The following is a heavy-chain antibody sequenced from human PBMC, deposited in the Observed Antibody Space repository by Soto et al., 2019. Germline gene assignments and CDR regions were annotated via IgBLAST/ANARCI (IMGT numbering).Heavy chain of an antibody. CDR1: RYSFTSYW. J-gene: IGHJ6*02. CDR3: ARWVANDYYYYGMDV. CDR2: IDPSDSYT. D-gene: IGHD2-21*01. Sequence: PGESLKISCKGSRYSFTSYWISWVRQMPGKGLEWMGRIDPSDSYTNYSPSFQGHVTISADKSISTAYLQWSSLKASDTAMYYCARWVANDYYYYGMDVWGQGTTVTVSS. V-gene: IGHV5-10-1*01.